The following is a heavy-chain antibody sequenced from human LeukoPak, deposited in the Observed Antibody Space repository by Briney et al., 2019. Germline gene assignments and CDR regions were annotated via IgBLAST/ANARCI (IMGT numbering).Heavy chain of an antibody. D-gene: IGHD5-24*01. V-gene: IGHV5-51*01. CDR2: IYPGDSGT. Sequence: GESLKISCKGSGYSFTSYWIGWVRQMPGKGLEWMGIIYPGDSGTRYSPSFQGQVTISAVKSISTAYLQWSSLKASDTAMYFCARPVDMGTLEKPFDTWGQGTMVTVSS. CDR1: GYSFTSYW. J-gene: IGHJ3*02. CDR3: ARPVDMGTLEKPFDT.